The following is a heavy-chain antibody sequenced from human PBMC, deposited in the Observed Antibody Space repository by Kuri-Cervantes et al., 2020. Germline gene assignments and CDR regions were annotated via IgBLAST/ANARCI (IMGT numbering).Heavy chain of an antibody. V-gene: IGHV3-21*01. J-gene: IGHJ6*02. D-gene: IGHD2-2*01. CDR3: ARGPGYCSSTSCYSGMDV. CDR1: GFTFSSYS. CDR2: ISSSSSYI. Sequence: GGSLRLSCAASGFTFSSYSMNWVRQAPGKGLEWVSSISSSSSYIYYADSVKGRFTISRDNAKNSLYLQMNSLRAEDTAVYYCARGPGYCSSTSCYSGMDVWGQGTTVTVSS.